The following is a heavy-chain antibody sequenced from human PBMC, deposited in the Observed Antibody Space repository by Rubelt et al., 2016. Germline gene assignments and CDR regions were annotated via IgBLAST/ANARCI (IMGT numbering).Heavy chain of an antibody. V-gene: IGHV5-51*01. CDR3: ARHGQVQSADAFDT. Sequence: EVQLVQSGAEVKKPGESLKISCKGSGCSFTSYWIGWVRQMPGKGLEWMGIIYPGDSDTRYSTSFQGQGTISAANSISTAYLQWSSLKAADTAMYYCARHGQVQSADAFDTWGQGTMVTVSS. J-gene: IGHJ3*02. D-gene: IGHD3-3*01. CDR1: GCSFTSYW. CDR2: IYPGDSDT.